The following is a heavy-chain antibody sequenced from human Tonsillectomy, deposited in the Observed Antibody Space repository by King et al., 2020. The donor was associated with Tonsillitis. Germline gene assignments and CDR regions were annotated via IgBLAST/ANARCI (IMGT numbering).Heavy chain of an antibody. CDR3: ARLGGDCTNGVCYEGELSGWYLGY. V-gene: IGHV4-59*08. J-gene: IGHJ4*02. D-gene: IGHD2-8*01. CDR2: IYYSGST. CDR1: GGSISSYY. Sequence: VQLQESGPGLVKPSETLSLTCTVSGGSISSYYWSWIREPPGKGLEWIGYIYYSGSTNYNPSLKSRVTISVDTSKNQFSLKLSSVTAADTAVYYCARLGGDCTNGVCYEGELSGWYLGYWGQGTLVTVSS.